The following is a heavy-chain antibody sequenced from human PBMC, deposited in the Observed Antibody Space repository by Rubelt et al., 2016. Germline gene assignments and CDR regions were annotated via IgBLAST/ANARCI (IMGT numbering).Heavy chain of an antibody. D-gene: IGHD3-22*01. CDR1: GFTFSSYG. CDR3: ARHNYYDSSGYSY. Sequence: QVQLVESGGGVVQPGKSLSLYCAASGFTFSSYGMHWVRQAPGKGLEWVAFIRYDGSNKYYADSVKGRFTIVRDNAKNTLDLQMNSLRAEDTAVYYCARHNYYDSSGYSYWGQGTLVTVSS. V-gene: IGHV3-33*01. J-gene: IGHJ4*02. CDR2: IRYDGSNK.